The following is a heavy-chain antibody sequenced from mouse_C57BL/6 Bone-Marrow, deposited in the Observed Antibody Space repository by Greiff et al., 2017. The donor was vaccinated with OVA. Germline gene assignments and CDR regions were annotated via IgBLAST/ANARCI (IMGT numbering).Heavy chain of an antibody. CDR3: AMVLPWYFDV. D-gene: IGHD1-1*01. Sequence: EVQLQQSGPELVKPGASVKIPCKASGYTFTDYNMDWVKQSHGKSLEWIGDINPNNGGTIYNQKFKGKATLTVDKSSSTAYMELRSLTSEDTAVYYCAMVLPWYFDVWGTGTTVTVSS. CDR1: GYTFTDYN. CDR2: INPNNGGT. J-gene: IGHJ1*03. V-gene: IGHV1-18*01.